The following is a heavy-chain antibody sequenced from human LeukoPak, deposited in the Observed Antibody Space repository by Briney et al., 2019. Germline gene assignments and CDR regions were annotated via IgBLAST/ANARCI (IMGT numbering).Heavy chain of an antibody. Sequence: SETLSLTCTVSGGSISSSSYYWGWIRQPPGKGLEWFGSIYYSGSTYYNPALKSRVTISVDTSKNQFSLKLSSVTAADTAVYYCARPLEGGWFAPWGQGTLVTVSS. D-gene: IGHD1-1*01. CDR2: IYYSGST. J-gene: IGHJ5*02. CDR3: ARPLEGGWFAP. V-gene: IGHV4-39*01. CDR1: GGSISSSSYY.